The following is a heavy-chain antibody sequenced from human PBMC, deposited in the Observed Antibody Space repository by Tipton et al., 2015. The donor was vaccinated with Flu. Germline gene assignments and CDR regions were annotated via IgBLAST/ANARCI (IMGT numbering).Heavy chain of an antibody. D-gene: IGHD1-1*01. Sequence: QVQLVQSGGEVKKPGASVKVSCKASGYTFSNYGISWVRQAPGQGLQWVGWISTYAGNTECAQNLQGRVTMTMDTSTSTAYMELRSLMSDDTAVYYCARDSKTGLDAFNIWGQGTMVTVSS. CDR3: ARDSKTGLDAFNI. J-gene: IGHJ3*02. CDR1: GYTFSNYG. CDR2: ISTYAGNT. V-gene: IGHV1-18*04.